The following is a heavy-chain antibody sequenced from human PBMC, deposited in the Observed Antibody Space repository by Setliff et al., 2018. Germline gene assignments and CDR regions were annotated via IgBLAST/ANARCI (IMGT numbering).Heavy chain of an antibody. CDR1: GGSISGYY. J-gene: IGHJ4*02. CDR3: VRSMPDTANFDY. Sequence: SETLSLTCTVSGGSISGYYWSWIRQPAGKGLGWIGRISTSGSTNYNPSLKSRLTMSVDTSKNQFSLKVTSVTAADTAVYYCVRSMPDTANFDYWGQGTLVTVSS. D-gene: IGHD5-18*01. V-gene: IGHV4-4*07. CDR2: ISTSGST.